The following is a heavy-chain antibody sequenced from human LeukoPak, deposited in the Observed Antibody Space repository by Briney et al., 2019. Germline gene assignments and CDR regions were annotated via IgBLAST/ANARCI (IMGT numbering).Heavy chain of an antibody. V-gene: IGHV1-69*05. D-gene: IGHD1-26*01. Sequence: SVKFPCKACGSTLSRYGVSLVGQAPGQKLEWMGGVIPIFGTANYAQKFQGRVTITTDESTSTAYMELSSLRSEDTAVYYWAREGGSYFFDYWGQGTLVTVSA. CDR2: VIPIFGTA. CDR1: GSTLSRYG. J-gene: IGHJ4*02. CDR3: AREGGSYFFDY.